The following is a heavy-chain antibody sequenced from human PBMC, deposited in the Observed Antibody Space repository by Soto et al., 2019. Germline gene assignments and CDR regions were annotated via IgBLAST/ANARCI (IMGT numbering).Heavy chain of an antibody. Sequence: PSEILSLTCTVSGGSISSSSYYWGWIRQPPGKGLEWIGSIYYSGSTYYNPSLKSRVTISVDTSKNHFSLKLSSVTAADTAVYYCATQEVGGSYVYTFDPWGQGTLVTVSS. D-gene: IGHD1-26*01. CDR3: ATQEVGGSYVYTFDP. J-gene: IGHJ5*02. V-gene: IGHV4-39*02. CDR1: GGSISSSSYY. CDR2: IYYSGST.